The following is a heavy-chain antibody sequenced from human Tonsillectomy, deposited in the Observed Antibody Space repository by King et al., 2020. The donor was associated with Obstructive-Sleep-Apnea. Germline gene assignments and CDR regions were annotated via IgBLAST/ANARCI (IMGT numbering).Heavy chain of an antibody. CDR2: INPNSGGT. CDR3: ARDLVYCSSTSCYNWFYP. D-gene: IGHD2-2*01. J-gene: IGHJ5*02. CDR1: GYTFTGYY. Sequence: QLVQSGAEVKKPGASVKVSCKASGYTFTGYYMHWVRQAPGQGLEWMGWINPNSGGTNYAQKFQGRVTMTRDTSISTAYMELSRLRADDTAGYYCARDLVYCSSTSCYNWFYPWGQGTLVTVSS. V-gene: IGHV1-2*02.